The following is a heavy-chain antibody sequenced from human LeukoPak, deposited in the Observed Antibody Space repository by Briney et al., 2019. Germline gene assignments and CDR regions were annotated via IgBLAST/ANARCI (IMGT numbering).Heavy chain of an antibody. V-gene: IGHV3-23*01. CDR1: GFTFSKYV. CDR3: AKDATKPGIAAAATGAFDI. CDR2: ISGSGGST. D-gene: IGHD6-13*01. Sequence: GGSLRLSCAASGFTFSKYVMNWVRQAPGKGLEWVSAISGSGGSTYYADSVKGRFTISRDNSKNTLYLQMNSLRAEDTAVYYCAKDATKPGIAAAATGAFDIWGQGTMVTVSS. J-gene: IGHJ3*02.